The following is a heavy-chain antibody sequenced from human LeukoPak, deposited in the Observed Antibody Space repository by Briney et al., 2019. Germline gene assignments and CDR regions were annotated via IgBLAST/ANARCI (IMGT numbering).Heavy chain of an antibody. J-gene: IGHJ4*02. V-gene: IGHV1-8*01. CDR1: GYTFISHD. D-gene: IGHD3-22*01. CDR3: ARLSETLVYYYSSGYYYLDS. Sequence: ASVKVSCKASGYTFISHDINWVRQATGQRLEWMGWMNPNTGATGYAQNFQGRVTMTRDTSISTVYMELNSLRSEDTAVYYCARLSETLVYYYSSGYYYLDSWGQGTLVTVSS. CDR2: MNPNTGAT.